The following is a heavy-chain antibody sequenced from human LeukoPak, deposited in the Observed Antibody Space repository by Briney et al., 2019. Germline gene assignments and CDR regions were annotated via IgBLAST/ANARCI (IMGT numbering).Heavy chain of an antibody. CDR3: ARDWGYNWNDGGGGFDY. Sequence: ASVKVSCKASGYTFTNYGISWVRQAPGQGLEWMGWISAYNGNTNYAQKLQGRVTMTTDTSTSTAYMELRSLRSDDTAVYYCARDWGYNWNDGGGGFDYWGHGTLVTVSS. CDR1: GYTFTNYG. D-gene: IGHD1-20*01. J-gene: IGHJ4*01. V-gene: IGHV1-18*01. CDR2: ISAYNGNT.